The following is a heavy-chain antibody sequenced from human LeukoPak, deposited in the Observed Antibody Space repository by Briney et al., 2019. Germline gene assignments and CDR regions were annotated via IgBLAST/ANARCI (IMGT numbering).Heavy chain of an antibody. CDR3: AKLRLSAAVSSFSDY. D-gene: IGHD2-15*01. J-gene: IGHJ4*02. V-gene: IGHV5-51*01. CDR1: GYSFTKYW. CDR2: IYPDDSDT. Sequence: GESLKISCQASGYSFTKYWIGWVRQMPGKGLEWMGIIYPDDSDTKYSPSFEGQVTFSADKSINTAYLQWSSLKASDTAIYYCAKLRLSAAVSSFSDYWGQGTVVTVSS.